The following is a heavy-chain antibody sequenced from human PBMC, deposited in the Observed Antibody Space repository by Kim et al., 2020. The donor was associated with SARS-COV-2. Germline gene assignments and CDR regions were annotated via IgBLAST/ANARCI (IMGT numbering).Heavy chain of an antibody. CDR3: ARGRVCSSTSCLSLSWFDP. CDR1: GYTFTSYA. Sequence: ASVKVSCKASGYTFTSYAMHWVRQAPGQRLEWMGWINAGNGNTKYSQKFQGRVTITRDTSASTAYMELSSLRSEDTAVYYCARGRVCSSTSCLSLSWFDPWGQGTLVTVSS. V-gene: IGHV1-3*01. J-gene: IGHJ5*02. D-gene: IGHD2-2*01. CDR2: INAGNGNT.